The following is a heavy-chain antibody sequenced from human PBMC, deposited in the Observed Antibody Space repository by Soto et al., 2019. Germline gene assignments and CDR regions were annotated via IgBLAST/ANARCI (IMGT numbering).Heavy chain of an antibody. J-gene: IGHJ4*02. Sequence: EVQLVESGGGLVQPGRSLRLSSTASGFTFGDYAMSWVRQAPGKGLEWVGFIRSKAYGGTTEYAASVKGRFTISRDDSKSIAYLQMNSLKAEDTAVYYCTRIKHYYDSKVLDYWGQGTMVTVAS. D-gene: IGHD3-22*01. CDR1: GFTFGDYA. V-gene: IGHV3-49*04. CDR3: TRIKHYYDSKVLDY. CDR2: IRSKAYGGTT.